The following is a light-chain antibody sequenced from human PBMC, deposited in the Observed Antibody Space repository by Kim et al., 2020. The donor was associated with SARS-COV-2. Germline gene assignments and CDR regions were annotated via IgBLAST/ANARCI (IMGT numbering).Light chain of an antibody. CDR3: QQYDSSHWT. CDR2: AAS. Sequence: SPGERATLTCRASHSVSANYLAWYQQRPGQHPRLLIYAASSRASGIPDRFSGSGSGTDFTLTISRLGPEDSALYYCQQYDSSHWTFGQGTKVDIK. V-gene: IGKV3-20*01. CDR1: HSVSANY. J-gene: IGKJ1*01.